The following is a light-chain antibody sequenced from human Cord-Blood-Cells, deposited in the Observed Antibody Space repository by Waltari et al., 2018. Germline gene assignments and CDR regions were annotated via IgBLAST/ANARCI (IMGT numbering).Light chain of an antibody. Sequence: QSALTQPPSVSGSPGKSLTTPCTGTSSAAGGYHYVSWYQQHPGKAPKLMIYDVSNRPSGVSNRFSGSKSGNTASLTISGLQAEDEADYYCSSYTSSSTVVFGGGTKLTVL. V-gene: IGLV2-14*01. CDR1: SSAAGGYHY. J-gene: IGLJ2*01. CDR3: SSYTSSSTVV. CDR2: DVS.